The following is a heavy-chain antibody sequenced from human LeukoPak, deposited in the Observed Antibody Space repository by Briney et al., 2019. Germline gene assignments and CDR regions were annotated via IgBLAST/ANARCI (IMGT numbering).Heavy chain of an antibody. CDR1: GGSISSYY. V-gene: IGHV4-59*01. J-gene: IGHJ4*02. CDR2: IYYSGST. Sequence: SETLSLTCTVSGGSISSYYWSWIRQPPGKGLERIGYIYYSGSTNYNPSLKSRVTISVDTSKNQFSLKLSSVTAADTAVYYCARDQVKGYFDYWGQGTLVTVSS. CDR3: ARDQVKGYFDY. D-gene: IGHD2-21*01.